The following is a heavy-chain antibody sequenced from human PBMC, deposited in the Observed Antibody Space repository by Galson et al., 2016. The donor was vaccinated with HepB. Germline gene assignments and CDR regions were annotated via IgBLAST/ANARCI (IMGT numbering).Heavy chain of an antibody. CDR1: GFIFSDYY. D-gene: IGHD4-11*01. J-gene: IGHJ4*02. CDR3: ARARYSNLPLGY. CDR2: ISCSGNTM. Sequence: SLRLSCAASGFIFSDYYMSWIRQAPGKGLEWISYISCSGNTMYNADSVKGRFTISGDNAKNSLYLQMNSLRADDTAVYYCARARYSNLPLGYWGQGTLVTVSS. V-gene: IGHV3-11*01.